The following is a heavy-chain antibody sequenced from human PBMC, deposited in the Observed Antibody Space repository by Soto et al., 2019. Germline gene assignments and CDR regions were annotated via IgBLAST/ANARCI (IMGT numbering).Heavy chain of an antibody. Sequence: QVQVVESGGGVVQPGRSLRLSCAASGFTFNKYAIHWVRQAPGKGLEWVAVISRDGSKKYYVDSVKSRFTISRDNSRNMLYLQMNSLREEDTAVYYCSRSRSGAVADSFDFWGQGTLVTVSS. CDR3: SRSRSGAVADSFDF. D-gene: IGHD3-10*01. CDR1: GFTFNKYA. J-gene: IGHJ4*02. CDR2: ISRDGSKK. V-gene: IGHV3-30*04.